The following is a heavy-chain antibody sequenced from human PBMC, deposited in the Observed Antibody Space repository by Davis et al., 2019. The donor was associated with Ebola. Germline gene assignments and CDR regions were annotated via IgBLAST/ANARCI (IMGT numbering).Heavy chain of an antibody. D-gene: IGHD1-26*01. CDR1: GFTFSNYA. Sequence: GGSLRLSCTASGFTFSNYAMHWVRQAPGKGLEWVAFIRHDGSNKNYADSVKGRFTISRDNSKNTLNLQMNSLRTEDTAVYFCAKGGERGTYYFDYWGQTTLVTVSS. J-gene: IGHJ4*02. CDR3: AKGGERGTYYFDY. CDR2: IRHDGSNK. V-gene: IGHV3-30*02.